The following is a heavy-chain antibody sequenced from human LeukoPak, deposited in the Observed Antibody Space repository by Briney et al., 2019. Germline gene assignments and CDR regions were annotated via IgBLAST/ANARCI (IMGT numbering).Heavy chain of an antibody. V-gene: IGHV4-59*08. CDR3: ARHAGADSSSWYYFDY. Sequence: ASETLSLTCTVSGGSISSYYWSWIRQPPGKGLEWIGYIYYSGSTNYNPSLKSRVTISLDTSKNQFSLKLSSVTAADTAVYYCARHAGADSSSWYYFDYWGQGTLVTVSS. J-gene: IGHJ4*02. CDR2: IYYSGST. D-gene: IGHD6-13*01. CDR1: GGSISSYY.